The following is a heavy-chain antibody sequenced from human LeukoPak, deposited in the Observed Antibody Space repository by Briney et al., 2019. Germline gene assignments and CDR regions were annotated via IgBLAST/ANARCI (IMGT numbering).Heavy chain of an antibody. CDR2: ISWNSGSI. V-gene: IGHV3-9*01. D-gene: IGHD1-26*01. Sequence: GGSLRLSCAASGFTFDDYAMHWVRQAPGKGLEWVSGISWNSGSIGYADSVKGRFTISRDNAKNSLYLQMNSLRAEDTALYYCGKDIEGELSLIDYWGQGNLVTVSP. J-gene: IGHJ4*02. CDR3: GKDIEGELSLIDY. CDR1: GFTFDDYA.